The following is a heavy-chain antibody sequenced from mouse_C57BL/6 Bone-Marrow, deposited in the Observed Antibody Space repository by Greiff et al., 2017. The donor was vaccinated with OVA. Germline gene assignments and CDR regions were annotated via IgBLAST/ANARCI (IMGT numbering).Heavy chain of an antibody. V-gene: IGHV1-82*01. D-gene: IGHD4-1*02. CDR2: IYPGDGDT. CDR1: GYAFSSSW. Sequence: LQESGPELVKPGASVKISCKASGYAFSSSWMNWVKQRPGKGLEWIGRIYPGDGDTNYNGKFKGKATLTADKSSSTAYMQLSSLTSEDSAVYFCATTGTFAYWGQGTLVTVSA. CDR3: ATTGTFAY. J-gene: IGHJ3*01.